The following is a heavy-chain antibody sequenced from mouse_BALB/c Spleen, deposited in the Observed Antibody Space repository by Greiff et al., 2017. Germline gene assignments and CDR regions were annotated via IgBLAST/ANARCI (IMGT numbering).Heavy chain of an antibody. J-gene: IGHJ4*01. Sequence: EVHLVESGPGLVKPSQSLSLTCSVTGYSITSGYYWNWIRQFPGNKLEWMGYISYDGSNNYNPSLKNRISITRDTSKNQFFLKLNSVTTEDTATYYCAREPVDAMDYWGQGTSVTVSS. CDR2: ISYDGSN. CDR1: GYSITSGYY. V-gene: IGHV3-6*02. CDR3: AREPVDAMDY.